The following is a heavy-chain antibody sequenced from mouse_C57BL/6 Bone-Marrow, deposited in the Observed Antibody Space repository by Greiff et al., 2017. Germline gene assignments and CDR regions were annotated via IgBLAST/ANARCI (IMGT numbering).Heavy chain of an antibody. J-gene: IGHJ3*01. V-gene: IGHV1-64*01. CDR3: ARSYGKPAWFAY. D-gene: IGHD2-1*01. Sequence: QVQLQQPGAELVKPGASVKLSCKASGYTFTSYWMHWVKQRPGQGLEWIGMIHPNSGSTNYNEKFKSKATLTVDKSSSTAYMQLSRRTSEHSAVYYCARSYGKPAWFAYWGQGTLVTVSA. CDR1: GYTFTSYW. CDR2: IHPNSGST.